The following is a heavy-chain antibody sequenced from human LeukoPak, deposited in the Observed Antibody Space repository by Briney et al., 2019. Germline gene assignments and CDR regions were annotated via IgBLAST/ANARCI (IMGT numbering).Heavy chain of an antibody. CDR1: GFTFSSYA. D-gene: IGHD3-22*01. CDR2: ISSSSSYI. CDR3: ARGPVIVPSWGPPNWFDP. J-gene: IGHJ5*02. V-gene: IGHV3-21*01. Sequence: PGGSLRLSCAASGFTFSSYAMSWVRQAPGKGLEWVSSISSSSSYIYYADSVKGRFTISRDNAKNSLYLQMNSLRAEDTAVYYCARGPVIVPSWGPPNWFDPWGQGTLVTVSS.